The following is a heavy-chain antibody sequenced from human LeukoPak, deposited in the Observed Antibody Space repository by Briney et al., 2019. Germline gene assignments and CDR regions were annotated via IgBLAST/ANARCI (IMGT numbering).Heavy chain of an antibody. CDR2: IIPIFGTA. V-gene: IGHV1-69*13. CDR3: ARYLRGCSGGSCHVY. D-gene: IGHD2-15*01. Sequence: ASVKVSCKASGGTFSSYAISWVRQAPGQGLEWMGGIIPIFGTANYAQKFQGRVTITADESTSTAYMELSSLRSEDTAVYYCARYLRGCSGGSCHVYWGQGTLVTVSS. J-gene: IGHJ4*02. CDR1: GGTFSSYA.